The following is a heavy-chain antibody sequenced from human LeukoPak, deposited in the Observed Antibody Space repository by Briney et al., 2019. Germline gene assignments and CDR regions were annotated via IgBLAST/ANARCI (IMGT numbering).Heavy chain of an antibody. CDR2: INPVSGAT. CDR1: GYSFTGYY. J-gene: IGHJ4*02. CDR3: ARIDCSGGSCSPFGSDY. D-gene: IGHD2-15*01. Sequence: AASVKVSCKVFGYSFTGYYMVWVRQAPGQGLEWMGWINPVSGATAYAQNFQSRVTMTRDTSLYTAYMQLTRLRSDDTAVYYCARIDCSGGSCSPFGSDYWGQGTLVTVSS. V-gene: IGHV1-2*02.